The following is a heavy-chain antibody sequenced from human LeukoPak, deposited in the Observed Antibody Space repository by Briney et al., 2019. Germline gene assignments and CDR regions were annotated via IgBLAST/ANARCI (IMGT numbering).Heavy chain of an antibody. CDR1: GFTFSSYG. D-gene: IGHD2-2*01. CDR3: AKALVTYSSSCPGDC. J-gene: IGHJ4*02. V-gene: IGHV3-30*02. Sequence: QTGGSLRLSCAASGFTFSSYGMHWVRQAPGKGLEWVAFIRYDGSNKYYADPVKGRFTISREKSKNTLYLQMNSLRAEDTAVYYCAKALVTYSSSCPGDCWGQGTLVTVSS. CDR2: IRYDGSNK.